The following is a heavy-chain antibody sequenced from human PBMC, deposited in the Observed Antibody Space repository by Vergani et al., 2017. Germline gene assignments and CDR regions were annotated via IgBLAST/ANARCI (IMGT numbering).Heavy chain of an antibody. CDR1: GFRFPGYA. Sequence: EVQLLESGGGLVQPGGSLRLSCEASGFRFPGYAMSWVRQAPGKGLEWVSSVSGSSSTPYNADSVKGRFIISSDNSKNTLHLQMNSLRADDTAVYYCTKGSRGYTCYFFDYWGQGTLATVSS. D-gene: IGHD2-21*01. CDR2: VSGSSSTP. J-gene: IGHJ4*02. CDR3: TKGSRGYTCYFFDY. V-gene: IGHV3-23*01.